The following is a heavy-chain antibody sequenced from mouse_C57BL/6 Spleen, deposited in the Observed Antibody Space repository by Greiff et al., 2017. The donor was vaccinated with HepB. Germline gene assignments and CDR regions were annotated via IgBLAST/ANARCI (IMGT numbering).Heavy chain of an antibody. CDR1: GFTFSDYY. CDR2: ISNGGGST. CDR3: ARDEYYGSRNAMDY. J-gene: IGHJ4*01. Sequence: EVQLVESGGGLVQPGGSLKLSCAASGFTFSDYYMYWVRQTPEKRLEWVAYISNGGGSTYYHDTVKGRFTISRDNAKNTLYLQMSRLKSEDTAMYYCARDEYYGSRNAMDYGGQGTSVTVSS. V-gene: IGHV5-12*01. D-gene: IGHD1-1*01.